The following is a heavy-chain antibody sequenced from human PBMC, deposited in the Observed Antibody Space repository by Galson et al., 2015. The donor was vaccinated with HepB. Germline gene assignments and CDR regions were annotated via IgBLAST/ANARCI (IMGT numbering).Heavy chain of an antibody. CDR2: ISYDGSNK. CDR3: AKDRSYYDSSGYYY. V-gene: IGHV3-30*18. Sequence: SLRLSCAASGFTFSSYGMHWVRQAPGKGLEWVAVISYDGSNKYYADSVKGRFTISRDNSKNTLYLQMNTLRAEDTAVYYCAKDRSYYDSSGYYYWGQGALVTVSP. D-gene: IGHD3-22*01. CDR1: GFTFSSYG. J-gene: IGHJ4*02.